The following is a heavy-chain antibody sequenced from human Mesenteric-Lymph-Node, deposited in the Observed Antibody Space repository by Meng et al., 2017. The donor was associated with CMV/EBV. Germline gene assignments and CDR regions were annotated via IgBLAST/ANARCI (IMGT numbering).Heavy chain of an antibody. D-gene: IGHD2-2*01. CDR1: GGTFSSYA. J-gene: IGHJ4*02. CDR3: ARVCSSTSCYGPDDY. V-gene: IGHV1-69*01. CDR2: IIHIFGTA. Sequence: SGGTFSSYAIRWVRQAPGQGLEWMGGIIHIFGTANYAQKFQGRVTITADESTSTAHMELSSLRSEDTAVYYCARVCSSTSCYGPDDYWGQGTLVTVSS.